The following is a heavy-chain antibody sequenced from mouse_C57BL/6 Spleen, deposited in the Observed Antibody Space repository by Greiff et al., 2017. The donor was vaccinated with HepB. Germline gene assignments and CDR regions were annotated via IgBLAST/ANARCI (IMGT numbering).Heavy chain of an antibody. CDR3: ARQVSGSYYFDY. V-gene: IGHV5-12*01. CDR1: GFTFSDYY. J-gene: IGHJ2*01. D-gene: IGHD1-1*01. Sequence: EVKLMESGGGLVQPGGSLKLSCAASGFTFSDYYMYWVRQTPEKRLEWVAYISNGGGSTYYPDTVKGRFTISRDNAKNTLYLQMSRLKSEDTAMYYCARQVSGSYYFDYWGQGTTLTVSS. CDR2: ISNGGGST.